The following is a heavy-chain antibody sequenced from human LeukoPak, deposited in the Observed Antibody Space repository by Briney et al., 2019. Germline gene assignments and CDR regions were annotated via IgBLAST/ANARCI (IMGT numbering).Heavy chain of an antibody. CDR2: IYHSGST. Sequence: SETLSLTCAVSGGSISSSNWWSWVRQPPGKGLEWIGEIYHSGSTNYNPSLKSRVTISVDKSKNQFSLKLSSVTAADTAVYYCARWEGSSGLYYFDYWGQGTLVTVSS. CDR3: ARWEGSSGLYYFDY. CDR1: GGSISSSNW. J-gene: IGHJ4*02. D-gene: IGHD3-22*01. V-gene: IGHV4-4*02.